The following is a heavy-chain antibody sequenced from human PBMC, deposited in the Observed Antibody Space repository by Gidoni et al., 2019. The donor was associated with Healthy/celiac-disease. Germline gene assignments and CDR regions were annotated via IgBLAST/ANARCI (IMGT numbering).Heavy chain of an antibody. CDR3: ARVRGIVGATWFDP. D-gene: IGHD1-26*01. Sequence: QVQLQQWGAGLLKPSETLSLTCAVYGGSLSGYYWSWIRQPPGKGLEWIGEINHSGSTNYNPSLKSRVTISVDTSKNQFSLKLSSVTAADTAVYYCARVRGIVGATWFDPWGQGTLVTVSS. CDR2: INHSGST. CDR1: GGSLSGYY. J-gene: IGHJ5*02. V-gene: IGHV4-34*01.